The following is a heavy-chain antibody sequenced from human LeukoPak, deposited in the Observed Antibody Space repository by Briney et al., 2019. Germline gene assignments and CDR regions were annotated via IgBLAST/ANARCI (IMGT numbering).Heavy chain of an antibody. CDR1: GYTFTDYY. Sequence: ASVKVSCKASGYTFTDYYMHWVRQAPGQGLEWMGWINPNSGGTNYAQKFQGRVTMTRDTSISTAYMELSRLRSDDTAVYHCARAYGLRTGGIAYYWGQGTLVTVSS. CDR2: INPNSGGT. J-gene: IGHJ4*02. V-gene: IGHV1-2*02. D-gene: IGHD4-17*01. CDR3: ARAYGLRTGGIAYY.